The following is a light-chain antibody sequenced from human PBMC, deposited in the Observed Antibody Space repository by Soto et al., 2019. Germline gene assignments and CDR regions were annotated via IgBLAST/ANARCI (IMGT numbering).Light chain of an antibody. CDR1: QSVSSSY. Sequence: EIVLTQSPGTLSLSPGERATLSCRASQSVSSSYLAWYQQKPGQAPRLLIYGASSRATGIPDRFSGSGSGNDFTLTISRLEPEDFAVYYCQQYGSSPQITFGPGTKVDIK. CDR2: GAS. J-gene: IGKJ3*01. CDR3: QQYGSSPQIT. V-gene: IGKV3-20*01.